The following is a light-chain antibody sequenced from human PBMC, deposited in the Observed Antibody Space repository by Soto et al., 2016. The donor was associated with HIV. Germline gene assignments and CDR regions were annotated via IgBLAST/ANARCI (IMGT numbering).Light chain of an antibody. J-gene: IGKJ1*01. CDR3: QTYVNEFRT. CDR1: LGIANY. CDR2: AAS. V-gene: IGKV1-27*01. Sequence: DNLLTQSPSSLSTSVGDRVTISCRASLGIANYLVWYQQKPGKVPKLLIYAASTLHSGVPSRFSGSGFGTDFTLTISSLQPEDVATYYCQTYVNEFRTFGQGTKVEIK.